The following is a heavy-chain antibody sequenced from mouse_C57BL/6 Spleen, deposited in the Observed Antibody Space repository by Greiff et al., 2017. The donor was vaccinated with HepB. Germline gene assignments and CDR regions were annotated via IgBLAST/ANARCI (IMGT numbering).Heavy chain of an antibody. Sequence: EVQGVESGGDLVKPGGSLKLSCAASGFTFSSYGMSWVRQTPDKRLEWVATISSGGSYTYYPDSVKGRFTISRDNAKNTLYLQMSSLKSEDTAMYYCARITTDPLDYWGQGTSVTVSS. J-gene: IGHJ4*01. CDR2: ISSGGSYT. D-gene: IGHD1-1*01. V-gene: IGHV5-6*01. CDR3: ARITTDPLDY. CDR1: GFTFSSYG.